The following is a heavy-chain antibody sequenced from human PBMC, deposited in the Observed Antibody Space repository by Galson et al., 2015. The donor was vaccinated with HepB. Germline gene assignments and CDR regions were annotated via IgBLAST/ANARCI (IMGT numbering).Heavy chain of an antibody. V-gene: IGHV2-5*02. D-gene: IGHD3-10*01. CDR1: GFSLRTSGVG. Sequence: PALVTPTQTLTLPCTFSGFSLRTSGVGVGWIRQPPGKALEWLALIYWDDDKHYSPSLKSRLSITKDISKNQVVLTMTNIDPVDTATFYCAHRRYYGSGNYYGDFDYWGQGTLFTVSS. CDR3: AHRRYYGSGNYYGDFDY. CDR2: IYWDDDK. J-gene: IGHJ4*02.